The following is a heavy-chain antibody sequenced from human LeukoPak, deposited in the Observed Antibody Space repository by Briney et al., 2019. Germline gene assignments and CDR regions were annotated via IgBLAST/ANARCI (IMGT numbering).Heavy chain of an antibody. V-gene: IGHV3-43*02. J-gene: IGHJ4*02. D-gene: IGHD2-15*01. Sequence: GGSLSLSCAASGFSFGANSMHWARQVPGKGLEWVSLINGDGHTYYAASVNGRFTVSRDNSKISLYQQMSSLRPEDTALYCCAKDIGGGLLEYWSQGTLVTVSS. CDR2: INGDGHT. CDR1: GFSFGANS. CDR3: AKDIGGGLLEY.